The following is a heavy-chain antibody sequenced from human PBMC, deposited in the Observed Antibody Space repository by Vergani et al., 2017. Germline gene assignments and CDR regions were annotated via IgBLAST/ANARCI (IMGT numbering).Heavy chain of an antibody. CDR2: LYYSGST. CDR1: GGSISSGGYY. V-gene: IGHV4-31*03. Sequence: QVQLQESGPGLVKPSQTLYLTCTVSGGSISSGGYYWSWIRQHPGKGLEWIGYLYYSGSTDYNPSLKSRVTISVDTSKNQFSLKLSSVTAADTAVYYCARVGGKDIVVVPAAIWFDPWGQGTLVTVSS. J-gene: IGHJ5*02. D-gene: IGHD2-2*01. CDR3: ARVGGKDIVVVPAAIWFDP.